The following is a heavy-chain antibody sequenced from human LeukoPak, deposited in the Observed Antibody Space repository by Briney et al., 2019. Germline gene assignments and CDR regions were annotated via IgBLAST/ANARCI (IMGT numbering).Heavy chain of an antibody. D-gene: IGHD2-2*01. CDR1: GGTFSSYA. CDR2: IIPIFGTA. CDR3: ARGRYCSGTSCPVDY. V-gene: IGHV1-69*05. Sequence: SXXVSCKASGGTFSSYAISWVRQAPGQGLEWMGGIIPIFGTANYAQKFQGRVTITTDESTSTAYMELSSLRSEDTAVYYCARGRYCSGTSCPVDYWGQGTLVTVSS. J-gene: IGHJ4*02.